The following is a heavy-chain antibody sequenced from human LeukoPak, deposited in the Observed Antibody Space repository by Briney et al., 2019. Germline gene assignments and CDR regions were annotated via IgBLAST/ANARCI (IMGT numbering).Heavy chain of an antibody. J-gene: IGHJ3*02. CDR2: IKQDGSEK. CDR3: ASPEWLPDSIDI. Sequence: PGGSLRLSCATSGFTFSNYWMTWVRQAPGKGLEWVASIKQDGSEKYYVDSVKGRFIISRDNAKNALYLQMNSLRVGDTAVYYCASPEWLPDSIDIWGQGTMVTVSS. D-gene: IGHD3-3*01. V-gene: IGHV3-7*01. CDR1: GFTFSNYW.